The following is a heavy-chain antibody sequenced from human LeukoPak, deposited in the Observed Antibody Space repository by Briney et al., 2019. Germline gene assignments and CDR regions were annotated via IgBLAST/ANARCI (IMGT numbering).Heavy chain of an antibody. J-gene: IGHJ5*02. V-gene: IGHV3-23*01. CDR1: GFTFSSYA. Sequence: PGGSLRLSCAASGFTFSSYAMSWVRQAPGKGLEWVSVISGSGGSTYYADSVKGRFTISRDNSKNTLYLQMNSLRAEDTAVYYCAREASVNYHASGSFYKGDWFDPWGQGTLVTVSS. CDR2: ISGSGGST. CDR3: AREASVNYHASGSFYKGDWFDP. D-gene: IGHD3-10*01.